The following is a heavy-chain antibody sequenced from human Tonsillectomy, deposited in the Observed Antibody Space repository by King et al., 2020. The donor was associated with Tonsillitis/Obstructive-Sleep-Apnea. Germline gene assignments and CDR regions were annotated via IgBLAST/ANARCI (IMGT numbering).Heavy chain of an antibody. CDR2: ISYDGTKK. V-gene: IGHV3-30*14. Sequence: VQLVESGGGVVQPGGSLRFSCAASGFTFSRHSMHWVRQAPGKGLEWVAVISYDGTKKFYADSVRGRFTISRDTSKNTLGLLMNSLKPEDTALYYCARSQFSMIPVIPPDVWGQGTLVTVSS. D-gene: IGHD3-22*01. CDR3: ARSQFSMIPVIPPDV. J-gene: IGHJ4*02. CDR1: GFTFSRHS.